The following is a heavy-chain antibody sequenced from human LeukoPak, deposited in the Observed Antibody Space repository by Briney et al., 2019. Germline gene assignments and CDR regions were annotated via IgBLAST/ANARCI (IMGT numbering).Heavy chain of an antibody. D-gene: IGHD2-2*01. CDR1: GFTFSDYY. CDR2: ISSSSGYT. Sequence: GGSLRLSCAASGFTFSDYYMSWIRQAPGKGLEWVSYISSSSGYTNYADPVKGRFTISRDNAKNSLYLQMNSLRAEDTAVYYCARDIAGVSSSTSLYYFDYWGQGTLVTVSS. CDR3: ARDIAGVSSSTSLYYFDY. J-gene: IGHJ4*02. V-gene: IGHV3-11*06.